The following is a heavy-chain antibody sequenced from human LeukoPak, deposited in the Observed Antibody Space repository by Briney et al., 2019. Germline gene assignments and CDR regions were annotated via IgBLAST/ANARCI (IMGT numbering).Heavy chain of an antibody. J-gene: IGHJ4*02. CDR2: IYYSGST. D-gene: IGHD3-10*01. Sequence: SETLSLTCTVSGGSISSYYWSWIRQPPGKGLEWIGYIYYSGSTNYKPSLKSRVTISVDTSKNRFSLKLSSVTAADTAVYYCASGEITMDRSFDYWGQGTLVTVSS. V-gene: IGHV4-59*01. CDR1: GGSISSYY. CDR3: ASGEITMDRSFDY.